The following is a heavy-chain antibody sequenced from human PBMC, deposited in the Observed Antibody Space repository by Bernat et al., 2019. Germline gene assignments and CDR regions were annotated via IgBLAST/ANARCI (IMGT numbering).Heavy chain of an antibody. CDR3: ARWEVGTALGHAMDV. Sequence: VQLVESGGGAVQPGRPLRLSCAASGFTFRSYAMHWVRQAPGQGLEWVTDIPYDGANKYYADSVKGRFTISRDNSKNTLYLQMNSLRAEDTAVYYCARWEVGTALGHAMDVWGQGTTVTVSS. D-gene: IGHD1-26*01. CDR1: GFTFRSYA. CDR2: IPYDGANK. V-gene: IGHV3-30-3*01. J-gene: IGHJ6*02.